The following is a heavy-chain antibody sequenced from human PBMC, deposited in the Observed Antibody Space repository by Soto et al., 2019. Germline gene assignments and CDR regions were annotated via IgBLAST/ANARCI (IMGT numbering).Heavy chain of an antibody. CDR3: ARHASSDSPFDP. CDR2: IFYSGST. CDR1: GGSISRYY. V-gene: IGHV4-59*08. J-gene: IGHJ5*02. Sequence: QVQLQESGPGLVKSSETLSLTCTVSGGSISRYYWSWIRQPPGKGLEWIGYIFYSGSTNYTPSLKSRVTMSVDTYKNQLSLNLSFVTAADTAVYYCARHASSDSPFDPWGQGTLVTVSS. D-gene: IGHD6-25*01.